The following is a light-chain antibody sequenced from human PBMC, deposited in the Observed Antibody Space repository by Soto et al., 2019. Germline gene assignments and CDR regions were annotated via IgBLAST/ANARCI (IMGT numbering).Light chain of an antibody. Sequence: DIVMTQSPDSLAVSLGERATINCKSSQSVFSTSSSKNYLAWYQQKPGQPPRLLLYWASTRESGVPERFSGSGSGTDFTLTFSSLQAEEEAVSYCQQFYTTPHTFGQGTKVEIK. CDR3: QQFYTTPHT. CDR2: WAS. J-gene: IGKJ1*01. CDR1: QSVFSTSSSKNY. V-gene: IGKV4-1*01.